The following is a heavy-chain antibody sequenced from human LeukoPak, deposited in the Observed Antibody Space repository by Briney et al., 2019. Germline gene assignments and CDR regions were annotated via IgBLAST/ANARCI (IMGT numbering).Heavy chain of an antibody. Sequence: GGSLRLSCAASGFTFSSYGMHWVRQAPGKGLEGVAVIWYDGSNKYYADSVKGRFTISRDNSKNTLYLQMNSLRAEDTAVYYCARDRTTVSSTYGMDVWGQGTTVTVSS. CDR1: GFTFSSYG. J-gene: IGHJ6*02. CDR3: ARDRTTVSSTYGMDV. CDR2: IWYDGSNK. V-gene: IGHV3-33*01. D-gene: IGHD4-4*01.